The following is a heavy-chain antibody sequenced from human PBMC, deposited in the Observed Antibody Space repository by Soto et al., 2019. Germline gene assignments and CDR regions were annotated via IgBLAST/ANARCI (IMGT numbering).Heavy chain of an antibody. CDR2: IYWNDEK. J-gene: IGHJ4*02. CDR1: GVSLTTSGGG. V-gene: IGHV2-5*01. Sequence: SGPTLVTRTHTLTLTCTFSGVSLTTSGGGVGWIRQPPGKALDWLALIYWNDEKRYSPSLKSRLTITKDTSKKQVVLTMTNMEALDAATYHCANGLRWAANLDDGGQGIRVTVSS. D-gene: IGHD1-26*01. CDR3: ANGLRWAANLDD.